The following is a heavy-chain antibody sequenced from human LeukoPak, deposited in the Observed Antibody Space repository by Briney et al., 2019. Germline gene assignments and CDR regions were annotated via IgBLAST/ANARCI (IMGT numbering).Heavy chain of an antibody. CDR3: ATGIGYDAFDI. Sequence: GGSLRLSCAASGFTFSRYAMYWVRQTPGKGLEWVAVISYGGGNKYYADSVKGRFTISRDNSKNTLYLQMNSLRADDTAVYYCATGIGYDAFDIWGQGTMVTVSS. D-gene: IGHD1-1*01. CDR2: ISYGGGNK. CDR1: GFTFSRYA. V-gene: IGHV3-30-3*01. J-gene: IGHJ3*02.